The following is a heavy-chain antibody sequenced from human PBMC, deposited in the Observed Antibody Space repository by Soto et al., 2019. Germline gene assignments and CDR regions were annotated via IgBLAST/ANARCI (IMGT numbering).Heavy chain of an antibody. J-gene: IGHJ6*02. CDR2: IKSKTDDGTT. D-gene: IGHD3-22*01. V-gene: IGHV3-15*01. CDR3: TTDSSGWAYYYYYGMDV. CDR1: GFTFSNAW. Sequence: PGGSLRLSFTVSGFTFSNAWMTWVRQAPGKGLEWVGRIKSKTDDGTTDYAAPVKGRFTISRDDSRNTLYLQMNNLKTEDTAVYYCTTDSSGWAYYYYYGMDVWGQGTTVTVSS.